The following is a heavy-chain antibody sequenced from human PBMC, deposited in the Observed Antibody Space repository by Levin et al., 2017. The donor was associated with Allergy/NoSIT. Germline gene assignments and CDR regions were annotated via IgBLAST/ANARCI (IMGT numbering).Heavy chain of an antibody. J-gene: IGHJ4*02. Sequence: GGSLRLSCAASGFTFSNYAMHWVRQAPGKGLEWVGVISDEGGSEFYIDSVKGRFTISRDNSKNRLYLQMDSLRAEDTALYYCVREIAEEGTWGQGTLVIVSS. CDR3: VREIAEEGT. CDR1: GFTFSNYA. D-gene: IGHD1-1*01. V-gene: IGHV3-30-3*01. CDR2: ISDEGGSE.